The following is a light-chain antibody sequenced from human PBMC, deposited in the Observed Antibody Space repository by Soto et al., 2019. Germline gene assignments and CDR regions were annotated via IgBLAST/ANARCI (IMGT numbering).Light chain of an antibody. CDR3: QQYGISPRT. CDR2: DAS. CDR1: ESVDFH. V-gene: IGKV3-20*01. J-gene: IGKJ1*01. Sequence: VLTQSPATLSLSPGKRATLSCRASESVDFHLAWYQQKPGQAPRLLIYDASVRATGTPARFSGSGSGAAFTLTISRLEPEDVAVYYCQQYGISPRTFGQGTKVDIK.